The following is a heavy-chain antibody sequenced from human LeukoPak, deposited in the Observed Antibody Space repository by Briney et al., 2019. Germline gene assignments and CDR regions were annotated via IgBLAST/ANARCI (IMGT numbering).Heavy chain of an antibody. CDR1: GYTFTSYD. Sequence: ASVKVSCKASGYTFTSYDINWVRQAPGQGLEWMGWMNPNSGNTDYAQKFEGRVTMTRNTSISTAYMELSSLRSEDTAVYYCARGKRYYDSSGYYSRYFDYWGQGTLVTVSS. V-gene: IGHV1-8*01. CDR3: ARGKRYYDSSGYYSRYFDY. CDR2: MNPNSGNT. D-gene: IGHD3-22*01. J-gene: IGHJ4*02.